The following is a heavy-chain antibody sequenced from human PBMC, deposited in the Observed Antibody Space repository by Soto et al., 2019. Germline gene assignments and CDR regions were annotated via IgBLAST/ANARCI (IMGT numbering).Heavy chain of an antibody. V-gene: IGHV3-11*01. Sequence: GGSLRLSCTTSGFTFSDYYMTWVRQAPGKGLEWISYMSGSGDAIYYADSVKGRFTISRDNAKNSLHLEMNSLRVEDTAMYYCVRGNFYYGMDVWGQGTTVTVSS. CDR2: MSGSGDAI. J-gene: IGHJ6*02. CDR1: GFTFSDYY. CDR3: VRGNFYYGMDV.